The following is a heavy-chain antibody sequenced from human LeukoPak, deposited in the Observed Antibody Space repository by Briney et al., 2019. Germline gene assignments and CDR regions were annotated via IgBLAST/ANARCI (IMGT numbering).Heavy chain of an antibody. Sequence: SQTLSLTCTVSGGSISSGGYYWSWIRQYPGKGLEWIGYIYYSGSTYYNPSLNSRVTISLDTSKNQFSLKLSSVTAADTAVYYCARRRYNGSSGHYYFDHWGQGTLVTVSS. CDR1: GGSISSGGYY. D-gene: IGHD3-22*01. CDR3: ARRRYNGSSGHYYFDH. J-gene: IGHJ4*02. CDR2: IYYSGST. V-gene: IGHV4-31*03.